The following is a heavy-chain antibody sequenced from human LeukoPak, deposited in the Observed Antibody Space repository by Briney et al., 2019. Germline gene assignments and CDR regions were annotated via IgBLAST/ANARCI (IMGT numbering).Heavy chain of an antibody. J-gene: IGHJ4*02. Sequence: ASVKVSCKASGYTFTSYGISWVRQAPGQGLEWMGWISAYNGNTNYAQKLQGRVTMTTDTSTSTAYMELRSLRPDDTAVCYCARAPYYYDSSGYYLLVWGQGTLVTVSS. CDR2: ISAYNGNT. V-gene: IGHV1-18*01. CDR3: ARAPYYYDSSGYYLLV. D-gene: IGHD3-22*01. CDR1: GYTFTSYG.